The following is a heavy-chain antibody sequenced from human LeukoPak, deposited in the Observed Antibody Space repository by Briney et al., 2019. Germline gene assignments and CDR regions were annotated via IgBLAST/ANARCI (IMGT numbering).Heavy chain of an antibody. CDR1: GFHFSTYN. D-gene: IGHD4-23*01. V-gene: IGHV3-21*01. CDR2: I. Sequence: PGGSLRLSCAASGFHFSTYNMNWVRQAPGKGLEWVSSIYYADSVKGRFTISRDDAKNSLYLQMNSLRVEDTAVYYCAREVIGGNSAWGQGNLVTGSS. CDR3: AREVIGGNSA. J-gene: IGHJ5*02.